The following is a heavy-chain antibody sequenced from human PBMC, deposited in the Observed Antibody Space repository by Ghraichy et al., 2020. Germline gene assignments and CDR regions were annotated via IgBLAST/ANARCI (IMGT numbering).Heavy chain of an antibody. D-gene: IGHD3-22*01. CDR3: AKDSESVVPYYYDSSGPSDW. CDR1: EFTFSNYA. V-gene: IGHV3-23*01. J-gene: IGHJ4*02. CDR2: LSGSGGTT. Sequence: GGSLRLSCAASEFTFSNYAMSWVRQAPGKGPEWVSTLSGSGGTTYYADSVKGRFTISRDNSRNMLYLQMNSLRAEDTAVYYCAKDSESVVPYYYDSSGPSDWWGQGTLVTVSS.